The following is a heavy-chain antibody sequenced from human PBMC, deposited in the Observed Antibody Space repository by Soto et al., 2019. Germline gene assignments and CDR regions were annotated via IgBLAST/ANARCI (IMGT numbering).Heavy chain of an antibody. CDR2: IIPIFGTA. J-gene: IGHJ6*02. CDR3: ARVYSGSYATYYYGMDV. V-gene: IGHV1-69*06. Sequence: SVKVSCKASGYTFTDYYIHWVRQAPGQGLEWMGGIIPIFGTANYAQKFPGRVTITADKATSTAYMELSSLRSEDTAVYYCARVYSGSYATYYYGMDVWVQGTTVTVSS. D-gene: IGHD1-26*01. CDR1: GYTFTDYY.